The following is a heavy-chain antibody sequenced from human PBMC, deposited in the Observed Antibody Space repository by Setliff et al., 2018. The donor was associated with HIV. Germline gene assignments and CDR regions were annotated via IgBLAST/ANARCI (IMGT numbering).Heavy chain of an antibody. CDR2: IYHDGTT. Sequence: PSETLSLTCSVSGGSINTSSYYWAWVRQPPGNELEWIGSIYHDGTTHYRSSLRSRAAISIDTSKSQISLKVRSVTAADTAVYYCARARITMIGGRLEPYAFDRWGQGTKVTVSS. CDR1: GGSINTSSYY. D-gene: IGHD3-10*01. CDR3: ARARITMIGGRLEPYAFDR. J-gene: IGHJ3*01. V-gene: IGHV4-39*07.